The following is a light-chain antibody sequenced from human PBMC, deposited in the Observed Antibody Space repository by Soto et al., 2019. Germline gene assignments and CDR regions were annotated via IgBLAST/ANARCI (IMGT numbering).Light chain of an antibody. CDR3: SSYTSSSTYV. J-gene: IGLJ1*01. V-gene: IGLV2-14*01. CDR2: EVS. CDR1: SSDVGGYNY. Sequence: QSSLTQPASVSGSPGPSITIACTGTSSDVGGYNYVSWYQQHPGKAPKLMIYEVSNRPSGVSNRFSGSKSANTASLTISGLQAEDEADYYCSSYTSSSTYVFGTGTKVTVL.